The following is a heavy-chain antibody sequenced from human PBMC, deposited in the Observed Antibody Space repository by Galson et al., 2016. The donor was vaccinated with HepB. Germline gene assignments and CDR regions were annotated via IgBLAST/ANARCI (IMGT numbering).Heavy chain of an antibody. CDR3: AKYSGSYKGYDY. Sequence: SLRLSCAASGFPFSYYAMNWVRQAPGKGLEWVSAITGRGGTTYYADSVKGRFTISRDNAKNSLYLQMNSLRAEDTAVYYCAKYSGSYKGYDYWGQGTLVTVSS. V-gene: IGHV3-23*01. J-gene: IGHJ4*02. D-gene: IGHD1-26*01. CDR2: ITGRGGTT. CDR1: GFPFSYYA.